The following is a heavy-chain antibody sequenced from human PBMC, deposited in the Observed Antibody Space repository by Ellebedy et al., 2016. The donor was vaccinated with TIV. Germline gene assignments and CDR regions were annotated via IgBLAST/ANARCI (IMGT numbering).Heavy chain of an antibody. D-gene: IGHD4-17*01. CDR3: ARAGDYGDYATEYYYYYGMDV. V-gene: IGHV1-69*13. J-gene: IGHJ6*02. CDR2: IIPIFGTA. CDR1: VGTFSSYA. Sequence: SVKVSXXASVGTFSSYAISWVRQAPGQGLEWMGGIIPIFGTANYAQKFQGRVTITADESTSTAYMELSSLRSEDTAVYYCARAGDYGDYATEYYYYYGMDVWGQGTTVTVSS.